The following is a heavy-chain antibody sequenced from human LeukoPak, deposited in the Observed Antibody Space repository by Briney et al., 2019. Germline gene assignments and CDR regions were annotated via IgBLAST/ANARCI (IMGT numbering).Heavy chain of an antibody. D-gene: IGHD2-2*01. V-gene: IGHV4-31*03. CDR1: GGSISSGGDY. Sequence: SETLSLTCTVSGGSISSGGDYWSWIRQHPGKGLEWIGYIYYSGSTYYNPSLKSRVTISVDTSKNQFSLKLSSVTAADTAVYYCARGGSSTLYYYMDVWGKGTTVTVSS. J-gene: IGHJ6*03. CDR2: IYYSGST. CDR3: ARGGSSTLYYYMDV.